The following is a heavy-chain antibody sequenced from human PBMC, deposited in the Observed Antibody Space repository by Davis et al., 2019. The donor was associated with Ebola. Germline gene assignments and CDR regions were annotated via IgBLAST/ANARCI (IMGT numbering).Heavy chain of an antibody. Sequence: PGGSLRLSCTGSGFTFRKYMMSWVRQAPGKGLEWVSSISATGGRIYYADSVKGRVTISRDNLQNTMVVQMKSLRPEDTAVYYCAKDIVVVPAPTAYYYGMDVWGQGTPVAVSS. CDR1: GFTFRKYM. D-gene: IGHD2-2*01. J-gene: IGHJ6*02. CDR3: AKDIVVVPAPTAYYYGMDV. CDR2: ISATGGRI. V-gene: IGHV3-23*01.